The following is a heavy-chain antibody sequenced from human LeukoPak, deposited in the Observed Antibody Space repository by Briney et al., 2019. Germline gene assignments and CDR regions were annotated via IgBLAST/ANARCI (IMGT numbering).Heavy chain of an antibody. CDR2: IYHSGST. CDR1: GYSISSGYY. CDR3: ARDEGGYNWNYRYYYYYIDV. D-gene: IGHD1-7*01. V-gene: IGHV4-38-2*02. J-gene: IGHJ6*03. Sequence: SETLSLTCIVSGYSISSGYYWGWIRQPPGKGLEWIGTIYHSGSTYYNPSLKSRVTISVDTSKHQFSLKLGSVTAADTAVYYCARDEGGYNWNYRYYYYYIDVWGKGTTVTVSS.